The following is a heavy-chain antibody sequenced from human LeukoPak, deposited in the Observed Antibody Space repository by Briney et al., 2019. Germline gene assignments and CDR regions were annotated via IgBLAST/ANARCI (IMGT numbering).Heavy chain of an antibody. CDR1: GFTFSSYA. Sequence: GGSLRLSCAASGFTFSSYAMSWVRQVPGKGLEWVSAISGSGGSTYYADSVKGRFTISRDNSKNTLYLQMNSLRAEDTAVYYCARGLSITMIVVVIKPDYYYYGMDVWGQGTTVTVSS. D-gene: IGHD3-22*01. CDR3: ARGLSITMIVVVIKPDYYYYGMDV. V-gene: IGHV3-23*01. J-gene: IGHJ6*02. CDR2: ISGSGGST.